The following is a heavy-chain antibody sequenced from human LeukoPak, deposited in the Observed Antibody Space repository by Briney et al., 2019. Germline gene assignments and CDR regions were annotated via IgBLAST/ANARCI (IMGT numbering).Heavy chain of an antibody. J-gene: IGHJ3*02. CDR2: ISAYNGNT. D-gene: IGHD2-2*02. CDR3: ARGMSGYTEDPFDI. CDR1: GYTFTSYN. Sequence: ASVKVSCKASGYTFTSYNINWVRQAPGQGLEWMAWISAYNGNTNYAQKFQDRVTLTRDTSTSTAYMELRSLRSDDTAVYFCARGMSGYTEDPFDIWGQGTVVTVSS. V-gene: IGHV1-18*04.